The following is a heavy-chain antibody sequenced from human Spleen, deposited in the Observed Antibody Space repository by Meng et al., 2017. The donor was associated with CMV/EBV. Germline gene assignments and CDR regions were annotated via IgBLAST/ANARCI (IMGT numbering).Heavy chain of an antibody. V-gene: IGHV4-59*12. CDR3: ARGYPDY. CDR2: IYYSGST. CDR1: GGSIGYYY. D-gene: IGHD1-1*01. J-gene: IGHJ4*02. Sequence: SETLSLTCNVSGGSIGYYYWNWVRQPPGKELEWIGYIYYSGSTNYNPSLKSRVTISVDTSKNQFSLKLSSVTAADTAVYYCARGYPDYWGQGTLVTVSS.